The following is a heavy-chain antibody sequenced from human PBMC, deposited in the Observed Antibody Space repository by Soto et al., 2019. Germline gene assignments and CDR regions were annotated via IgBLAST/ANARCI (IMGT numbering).Heavy chain of an antibody. CDR3: ARGRRIYFDL. J-gene: IGHJ2*01. CDR1: GGSFSGYY. V-gene: IGHV4-34*01. CDR2: INHSGST. Sequence: QVQLQQWGAGLLKPSETLSLTCAVYGGSFSGYYWSWIRQPPGKGLEWIGEINHSGSTNYNPSLKSRVTISVDTSKNQFSLKLSSVTAADTAVYYCARGRRIYFDLWGRGTLVTVSS.